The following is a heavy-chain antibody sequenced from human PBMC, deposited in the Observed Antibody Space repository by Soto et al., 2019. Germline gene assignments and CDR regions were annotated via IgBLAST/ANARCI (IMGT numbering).Heavy chain of an antibody. J-gene: IGHJ4*02. CDR2: IYYSGST. CDR1: GGSISSSTYY. D-gene: IGHD4-17*01. CDR3: ANSYGDYVSY. V-gene: IGHV4-39*01. Sequence: QLQLQESGPGLVKPSETLSLTCTVSGGSISSSTYYWGWIRQPPGKGLEWIGSIYYSGSTYYNPSLKSRVTISVDTSKNQFSLKLGSVTAADTAVYSCANSYGDYVSYWGQGTLVTVSS.